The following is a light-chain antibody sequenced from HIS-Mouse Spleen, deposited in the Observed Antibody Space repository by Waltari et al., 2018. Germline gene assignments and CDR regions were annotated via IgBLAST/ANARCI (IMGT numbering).Light chain of an antibody. V-gene: IGKV1-8*01. CDR3: QQYYSYPWT. J-gene: IGKJ1*01. CDR1: QGISSY. Sequence: ASRMTQPPSSLSASPAARVTITCRASQGISSYLAWYQQKPGKAPKLLIYAASTLQSGVPSRFSGSGSGTDFTLTISCLQSEDFATYYCQQYYSYPWTFGQGTKVEIK. CDR2: AAS.